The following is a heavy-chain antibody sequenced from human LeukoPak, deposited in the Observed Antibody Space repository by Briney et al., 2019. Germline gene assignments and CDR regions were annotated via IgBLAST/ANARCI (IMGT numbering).Heavy chain of an antibody. D-gene: IGHD4-17*01. CDR2: INPSGGST. V-gene: IGHV1-46*01. CDR1: GYTFTSYY. CDR3: ARGSSYGDHPYYFDY. Sequence: GASVNVSCKASGYTFTSYYMHWVRQAPGQGLEWMGIINPSGGSTSYAQKFQGRVTMTRDTSTSTVYMELSSLRSEDTAVYYCARGSSYGDHPYYFDYWGQGTLVTVSS. J-gene: IGHJ4*02.